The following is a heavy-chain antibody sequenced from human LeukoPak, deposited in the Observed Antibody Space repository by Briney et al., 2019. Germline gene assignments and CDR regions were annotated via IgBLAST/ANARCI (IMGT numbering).Heavy chain of an antibody. CDR3: AKPIPYWYFDL. V-gene: IGHV3-23*01. CDR1: GFTFSSND. J-gene: IGHJ2*01. Sequence: GGSLRLSCAASGFTFSSNDMSWVRQAPGKGLEWVSAISGDGGSTYAGSVKGRFTISRDNSKNTLYLQMNSLRAEDTAIYYCAKPIPYWYFDLWGRGTLVTVSS. D-gene: IGHD2-21*01. CDR2: ISGDGGST.